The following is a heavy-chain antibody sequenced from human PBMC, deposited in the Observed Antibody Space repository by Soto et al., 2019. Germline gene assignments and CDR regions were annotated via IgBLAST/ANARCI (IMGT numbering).Heavy chain of an antibody. J-gene: IGHJ5*02. CDR2: VYYSGTT. CDR1: GGSISIRDYY. CDR3: ARESRYNWFDP. Sequence: QLQLQESGPGLVKPSETLSLTCTVSGGSISIRDYYWGWIRQPPGKGLEWIGSVYYSGTTYYNPSLKSRVTISVDTYKNQFSLKVSSVTAADTAVYYCARESRYNWFDPWGQGTLVTVSS. V-gene: IGHV4-39*02.